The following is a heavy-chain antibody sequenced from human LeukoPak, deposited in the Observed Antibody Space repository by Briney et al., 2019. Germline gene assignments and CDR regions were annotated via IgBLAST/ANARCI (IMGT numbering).Heavy chain of an antibody. Sequence: PGRSLRLSCAASGLTFSSYGMHWVRQAPGKGLEWVAVISYVGTIRTYAGSVKGRFTISRDNSNNTLYLQMNSLTAEDTAQYYCAKGGCSSTTCYLANPWGQGTLVTVSS. CDR2: ISYVGTIR. V-gene: IGHV3-30*18. CDR1: GLTFSSYG. D-gene: IGHD2-2*01. CDR3: AKGGCSSTTCYLANP. J-gene: IGHJ5*02.